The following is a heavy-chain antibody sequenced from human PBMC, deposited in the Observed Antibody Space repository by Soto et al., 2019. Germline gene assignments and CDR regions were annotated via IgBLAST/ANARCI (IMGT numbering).Heavy chain of an antibody. J-gene: IGHJ4*02. V-gene: IGHV3-30-3*01. CDR3: ARDPWGPEAATSSFDY. Sequence: GGSLRLSCAASGFTFSSYAMHWVRQAPGKGLEWVAVISYDGSNKYYADSVKGRFTISRDNSKNTLYLQMNSLRAEDTAVYYCARDPWGPEAATSSFDYWGQGTLVTVSS. CDR1: GFTFSSYA. D-gene: IGHD2-15*01. CDR2: ISYDGSNK.